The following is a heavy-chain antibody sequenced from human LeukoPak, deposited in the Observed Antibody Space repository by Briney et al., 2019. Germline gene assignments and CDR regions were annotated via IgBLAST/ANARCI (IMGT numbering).Heavy chain of an antibody. D-gene: IGHD3-16*01. J-gene: IGHJ4*02. CDR3: AKFDIDFGSEKDYFDY. CDR1: GFTFISYA. CDR2: ISNDGSHK. V-gene: IGHV3-30*18. Sequence: PGGSLRLSCTASGFTFISYAMHWVRQAPGKGLEWVAVISNDGSHKFYADSVKGRFTISRDNSKNTLFLQMDSLRDEDTAIYFCAKFDIDFGSEKDYFDYWGQGTLVTVSS.